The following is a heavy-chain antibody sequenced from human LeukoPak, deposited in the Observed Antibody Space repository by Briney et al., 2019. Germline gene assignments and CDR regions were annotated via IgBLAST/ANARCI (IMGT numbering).Heavy chain of an antibody. CDR2: IYYSGST. J-gene: IGHJ3*02. CDR1: GGSISSYY. Sequence: SETLSLTCTVSGGSISSYYWSWIRQPPGKGLEWIGYIYYSGSTNYNPSLKSRVTISVGTSKNQFSLKLSSVTAADTAVYYCARGGYKAFDIWGQGTMVTVSS. D-gene: IGHD5-18*01. V-gene: IGHV4-59*01. CDR3: ARGGYKAFDI.